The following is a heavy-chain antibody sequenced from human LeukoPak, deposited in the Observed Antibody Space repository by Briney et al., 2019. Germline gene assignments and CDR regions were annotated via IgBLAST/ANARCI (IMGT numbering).Heavy chain of an antibody. CDR2: IYHSGST. J-gene: IGHJ4*02. V-gene: IGHV4-38-2*02. D-gene: IGHD6-19*01. CDR3: ARRIAVAGYYFDY. Sequence: PSETLSLTCTVSGGSISSYYWGWIRQPPGKGLEWIGSIYHSGSTYYNPSLKSRVTISVDTSKNQFSLKLSSVTAADTAVYYCARRIAVAGYYFDYWGQGTLVTVSS. CDR1: GGSISSYY.